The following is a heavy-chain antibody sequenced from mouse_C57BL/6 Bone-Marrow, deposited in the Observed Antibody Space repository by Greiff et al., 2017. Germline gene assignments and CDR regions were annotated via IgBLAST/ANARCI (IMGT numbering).Heavy chain of an antibody. Sequence: EVQLQQSGAELVRPGASVKLSCTASGFNINAYYMHWVKQRHEQGLEWIGWFDPENGDTEYASKFQGKATITADTSSNTVYLELSSLTSEDTAVXYCTTCDSAWFAYWGQGTLVTVSA. D-gene: IGHD2-4*01. V-gene: IGHV14-4*01. CDR2: FDPENGDT. CDR3: TTCDSAWFAY. J-gene: IGHJ3*01. CDR1: GFNINAYY.